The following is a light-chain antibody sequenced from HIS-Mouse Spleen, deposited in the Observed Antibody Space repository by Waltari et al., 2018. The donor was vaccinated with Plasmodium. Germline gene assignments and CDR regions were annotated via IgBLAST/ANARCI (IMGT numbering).Light chain of an antibody. V-gene: IGKV1-8*01. CDR2: AAS. CDR3: QQYYSYPYT. CDR1: QGISSY. Sequence: AIRMTQSPSSFSASTGDRVTITCRASQGISSYLACYQQKPGKAPKLLIYAASTLQSGVPLRFSGSGSGTDFTLTISCLQSEDFATYYCQQYYSYPYTFGQGTKLEIK. J-gene: IGKJ2*01.